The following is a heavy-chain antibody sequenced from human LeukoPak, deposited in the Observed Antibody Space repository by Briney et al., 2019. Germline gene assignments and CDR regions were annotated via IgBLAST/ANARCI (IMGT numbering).Heavy chain of an antibody. J-gene: IGHJ4*02. CDR1: GGSISSLY. CDR3: ARHRAYSSSSPFDY. CDR2: IYYTGST. Sequence: SETLSLTCSVSGGSISSLYWSWIRQPLEKGLEWIGYIYYTGSTNYNPSLKSRVTMFVDMSKNQFSLRLSSVTAADTAVYYCARHRAYSSSSPFDYWGQGTLVTVSS. D-gene: IGHD6-6*01. V-gene: IGHV4-59*08.